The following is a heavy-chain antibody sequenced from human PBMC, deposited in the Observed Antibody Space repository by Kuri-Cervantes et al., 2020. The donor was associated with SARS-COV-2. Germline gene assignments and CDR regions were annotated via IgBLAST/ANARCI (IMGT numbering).Heavy chain of an antibody. CDR2: ISYDGSNK. V-gene: IGHV3-30-3*01. Sequence: GESLKISCVASGFTFSSYAMHWVRQAPGKGLEWVAVISYDGSNKYYADSVKGRFTISRDNSKNTLYLQMNSLRAEDTAVYYCARDPEYSSGWYERGYYFDYWGQGTLVTVSS. CDR1: GFTFSSYA. CDR3: ARDPEYSSGWYERGYYFDY. J-gene: IGHJ4*02. D-gene: IGHD6-19*01.